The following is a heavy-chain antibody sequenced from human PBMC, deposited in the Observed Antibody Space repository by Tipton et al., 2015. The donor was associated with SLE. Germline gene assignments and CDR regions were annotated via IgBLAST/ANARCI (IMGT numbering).Heavy chain of an antibody. Sequence: TLSLTCAVYGGSFSGYYWSWIRQPPGKGLEWIGEINHSGSTNYNPSLKSRVTISIDTSKNQFSLKLSSVTAADTAVYYCARGIAAALRAFDIWGQGTMVTVSS. J-gene: IGHJ3*02. CDR2: INHSGST. CDR1: GGSFSGYY. V-gene: IGHV4-34*01. CDR3: ARGIAAALRAFDI. D-gene: IGHD6-13*01.